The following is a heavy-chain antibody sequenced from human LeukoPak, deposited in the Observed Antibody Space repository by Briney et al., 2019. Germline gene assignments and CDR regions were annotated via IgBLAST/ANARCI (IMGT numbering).Heavy chain of an antibody. CDR3: ARDGRVLWFGELSGWFDP. V-gene: IGHV3-11*01. CDR2: ISSSSSTI. J-gene: IGHJ5*02. D-gene: IGHD3-10*01. CDR1: GFTFSDYY. Sequence: GGSLRLSCAASGFTFSDYYMSWIREAPGKGLEWVSYISSSSSTIYYADSVKGRFTISRDNAKNSLYLQMNSLRAKDTAVYYCARDGRVLWFGELSGWFDPWGQGTLVTVSS.